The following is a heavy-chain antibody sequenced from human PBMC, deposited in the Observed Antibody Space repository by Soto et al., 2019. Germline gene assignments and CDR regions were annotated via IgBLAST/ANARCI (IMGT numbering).Heavy chain of an antibody. Sequence: EVQLLESGGGFVQPGGSLRLSCAASGFTFSNNAMSWVRQAPGKGLEWVSGISGSGGTTYYADSVKGRFTISRDNSKNTLFLHMTRLRAEDTALYYCAKLLWFGELFYFYYGMDVWGQGTTVTVSS. V-gene: IGHV3-23*01. CDR3: AKLLWFGELFYFYYGMDV. J-gene: IGHJ6*02. CDR1: GFTFSNNA. D-gene: IGHD3-10*01. CDR2: ISGSGGTT.